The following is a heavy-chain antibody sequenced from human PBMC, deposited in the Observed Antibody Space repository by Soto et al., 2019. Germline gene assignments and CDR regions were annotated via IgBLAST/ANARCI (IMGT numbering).Heavy chain of an antibody. J-gene: IGHJ4*02. CDR1: GGSISSSSYY. CDR2: IYYSGST. CDR3: PRLGGSRSNYASLDY. Sequence: PSETLSLTCTVSGGSISSSSYYWSWIRQPPGKGLEWIGSIYYSGSTYYNPSLKSRVTISVDTSKNQFSLKLSSVTAADTAVYYCPRLGGSRSNYASLDYWGQGTLVTVSS. V-gene: IGHV4-39*01. D-gene: IGHD3-22*01.